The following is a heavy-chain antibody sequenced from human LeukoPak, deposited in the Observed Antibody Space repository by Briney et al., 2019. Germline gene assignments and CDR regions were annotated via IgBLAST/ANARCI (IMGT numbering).Heavy chain of an antibody. V-gene: IGHV4-59*01. J-gene: IGHJ4*02. CDR1: GGSISSYY. CDR2: IYYSGST. CDR3: ARVEIFGVAIDY. Sequence: SETLSLTCTVPGGSISSYYWSWIRQPPGKGLEWIGYIYYSGSTNYNPSLKSRVTISVDTSKNQFSLKLSSVTAADTAVYYCARVEIFGVAIDYWGQGTLVTVSS. D-gene: IGHD3-3*01.